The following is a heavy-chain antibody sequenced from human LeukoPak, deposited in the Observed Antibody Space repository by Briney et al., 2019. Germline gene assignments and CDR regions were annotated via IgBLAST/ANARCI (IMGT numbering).Heavy chain of an antibody. J-gene: IGHJ5*02. D-gene: IGHD2-2*01. CDR3: XXDGRVVPAAYWFDP. V-gene: IGHV3-23*01. CDR1: GFTFSSYA. Sequence: GGSLRLSCAASGFTFSSYAMSWVRQAPGKGLGWVSAISGSGGSTYSADSVKGLFTISRDNSKNMLYLQMNSLRADDSAVYYXXXDGRVVPAAYWFDPWGQGTLVTVSS. CDR2: ISGSGGST.